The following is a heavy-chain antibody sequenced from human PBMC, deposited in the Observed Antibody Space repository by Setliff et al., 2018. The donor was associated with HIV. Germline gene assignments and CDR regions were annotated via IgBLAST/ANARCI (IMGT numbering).Heavy chain of an antibody. D-gene: IGHD3-3*01. CDR1: GFSLSSTRMG. J-gene: IGHJ4*02. V-gene: IGHV2-26*01. Sequence: SGPTLVNPTETLTLICTVSGFSLSSTRMGVSWIRQPPGKALEWLAHIFPNDEKSYSASLKSRVTISEDTSKSQVVLTMTNMDPLDTATYFCARYNFRRGYWDYFDYWGQGTQVTVSS. CDR2: IFPNDEK. CDR3: ARYNFRRGYWDYFDY.